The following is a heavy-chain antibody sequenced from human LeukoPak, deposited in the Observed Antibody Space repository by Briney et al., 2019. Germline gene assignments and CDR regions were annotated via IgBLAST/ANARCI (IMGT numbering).Heavy chain of an antibody. J-gene: IGHJ4*02. CDR1: GFTFRSFA. CDR3: AKEVFDTGKAFES. V-gene: IGHV3-23*01. D-gene: IGHD3-10*01. Sequence: HPGGSLRLSCAASGFTFRSFALNWVRQAPGKRLEWVSTISASGDDTFYAASVKGRFTVSRDNSKNTLHLQLNSLRAEDTAIYYCAKEVFDTGKAFESWGQGTLVTVSS. CDR2: ISASGDDT.